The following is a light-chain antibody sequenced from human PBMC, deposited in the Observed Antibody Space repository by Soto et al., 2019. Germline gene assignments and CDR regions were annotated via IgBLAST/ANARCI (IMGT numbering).Light chain of an antibody. Sequence: QPALTQSPSASASLGASVKLTCTLSRGHSSYAIAWHQQQPEKGPRYLMKLNSDGSHSKGDGIPDRFSGSSSGAERYLTISSLQSEDEADYYCQTWGTGPWVFGGGTKLTVL. V-gene: IGLV4-69*01. J-gene: IGLJ3*02. CDR3: QTWGTGPWV. CDR1: RGHSSYA. CDR2: LNSDGSH.